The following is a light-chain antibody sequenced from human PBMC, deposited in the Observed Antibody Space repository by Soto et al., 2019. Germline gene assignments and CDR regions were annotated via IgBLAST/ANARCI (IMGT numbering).Light chain of an antibody. CDR2: EYD. Sequence: NFMLTQPHSVSESPGKTVTISCTRSSGSIVSNYVQWFQQRPGSAPSTVIYEYDHRPSGVPDRFSGSLDTSSNSASLTISGLKTEDEADYYCQSANSSTVIFSGGTKLTVL. CDR3: QSANSSTVI. CDR1: SGSIVSNY. J-gene: IGLJ2*01. V-gene: IGLV6-57*03.